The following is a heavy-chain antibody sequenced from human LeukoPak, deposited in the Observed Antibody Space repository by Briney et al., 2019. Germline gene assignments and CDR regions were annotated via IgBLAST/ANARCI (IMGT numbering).Heavy chain of an antibody. CDR3: ARQVGGGWWYFDY. D-gene: IGHD6-19*01. V-gene: IGHV4-39*01. Sequence: PSETLSLTCTVSGGSISSSSYYWGWIRQPPGKGLEWIGSLFYSGSTYYNPSLRGRVTMSVDTSNNQFSLKLSSVIAADTAVYYCARQVGGGWWYFDYWGQGTLVTVSS. CDR2: LFYSGST. J-gene: IGHJ4*02. CDR1: GGSISSSSYY.